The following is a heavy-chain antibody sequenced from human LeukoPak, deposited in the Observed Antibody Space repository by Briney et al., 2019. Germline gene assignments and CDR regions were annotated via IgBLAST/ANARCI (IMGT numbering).Heavy chain of an antibody. CDR3: ARVGGSGSYHRRSYYLDV. Sequence: PGGSLRLSCAASGFTVSSNYMSWVRQAPGKGLEWVSVIYSGGSTYYADSVKGRFTISTDNSKNTLSLQMKSLRAEDTAVYYCARVGGSGSYHRRSYYLDVWGKGTTVTVSS. J-gene: IGHJ6*03. CDR1: GFTVSSNY. V-gene: IGHV3-66*02. D-gene: IGHD3-10*01. CDR2: IYSGGST.